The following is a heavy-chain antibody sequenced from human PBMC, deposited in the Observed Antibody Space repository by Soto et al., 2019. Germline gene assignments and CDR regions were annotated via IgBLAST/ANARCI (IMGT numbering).Heavy chain of an antibody. Sequence: ASVKVSCKASGYTFTGYYMHWVRQAPGQGLEWMGWINPNSGGTNYAQKFQGWVTMTRDTSISTAYVELSRLRSDDTAVYYCARGHDYGDFYFDYWGQGTLVTVSS. D-gene: IGHD4-17*01. CDR3: ARGHDYGDFYFDY. CDR1: GYTFTGYY. V-gene: IGHV1-2*04. J-gene: IGHJ4*02. CDR2: INPNSGGT.